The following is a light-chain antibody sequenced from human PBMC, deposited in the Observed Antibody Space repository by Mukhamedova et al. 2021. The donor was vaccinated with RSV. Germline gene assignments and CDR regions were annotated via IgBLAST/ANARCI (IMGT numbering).Light chain of an antibody. CDR3: QQYITHST. CDR2: KAS. V-gene: IGKV1-5*03. Sequence: WYQRRVHGKAPKLLIYKASNLQRALPSRLTASGSGTEFTLTISSLQPADSATHFCQQYITHSTFGQATKVEIK. J-gene: IGKJ1*01.